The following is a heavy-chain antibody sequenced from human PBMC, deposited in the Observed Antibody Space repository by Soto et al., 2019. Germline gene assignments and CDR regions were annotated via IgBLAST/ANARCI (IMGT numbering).Heavy chain of an antibody. Sequence: SQTLSLTCAITGDSVSSNSAGWSWVRQSPSRGLEWLGRTYYRSKWYYEYAVSVRGRITINQDTSKNQYSLQLNSVTPEDTAVYFCARGEQYSGRIFDYWGQGTLVTVS. D-gene: IGHD1-26*01. V-gene: IGHV6-1*01. J-gene: IGHJ4*01. CDR3: ARGEQYSGRIFDY. CDR1: GDSVSSNSAG. CDR2: TYYRSKWYY.